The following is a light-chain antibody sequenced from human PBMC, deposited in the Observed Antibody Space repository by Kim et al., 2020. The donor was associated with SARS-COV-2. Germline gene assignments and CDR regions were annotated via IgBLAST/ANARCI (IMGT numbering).Light chain of an antibody. CDR3: HSRDTSGNQFV. CDR2: GKN. V-gene: IGLV3-19*01. Sequence: SSELTQDPAVSVALGQTIRITCQGDSLRSHYASWYQQKPGQAPVLVMYGKNNRPSGIPDRFSGSNSWNTAYLTITGAQAEDEGDFYCHSRDTSGNQFVFGTGTKVTVL. CDR1: SLRSHY. J-gene: IGLJ1*01.